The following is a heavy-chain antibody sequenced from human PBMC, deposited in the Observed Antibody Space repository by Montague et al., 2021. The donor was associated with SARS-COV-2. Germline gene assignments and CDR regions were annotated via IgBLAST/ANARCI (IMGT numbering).Heavy chain of an antibody. CDR2: INHSGST. D-gene: IGHD3-22*01. Sequence: SETLSLTCAVYGGSFSGYYWSWIRQPPGKGLEWIGEINHSGSTKYNPSLKSRVTISVDTSKNQLSLKLSSVTVADTAVYYCAGGTKRVFTNVYDSSGYAIDYWGQGTLVTVSS. CDR3: AGGTKRVFTNVYDSSGYAIDY. V-gene: IGHV4-34*01. CDR1: GGSFSGYY. J-gene: IGHJ4*02.